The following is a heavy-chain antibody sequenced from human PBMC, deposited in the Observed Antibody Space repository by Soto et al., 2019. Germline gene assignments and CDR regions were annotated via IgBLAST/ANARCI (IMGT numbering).Heavy chain of an antibody. CDR1: GGSISSGGYY. D-gene: IGHD6-6*01. CDR3: ARGIAARPFSY. J-gene: IGHJ4*02. V-gene: IGHV4-31*03. CDR2: IYYSGST. Sequence: LSLTCTVSGGSISSGGYYWSWIRQHPGKGLEWIGYIYYSGSTYYNPSLKSRVTISVDTSKNQFSLKLSSVTAADTAVYYCARGIAARPFSYWGQGTLVTVSS.